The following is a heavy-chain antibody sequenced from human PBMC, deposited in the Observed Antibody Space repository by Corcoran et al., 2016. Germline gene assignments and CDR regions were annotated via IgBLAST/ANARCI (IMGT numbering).Heavy chain of an antibody. CDR1: GYTFTGYY. D-gene: IGHD3-10*01. Sequence: QVQLVQSGAEVKKPGASVKVSCKAAGYTFTGYYMHWVRQAPGQGLEWMGWINPNSGGTNYAQKFQGRVTMTRDTSISTAYMELSRLRSDDTAGYYCARVATMGRGVITNWFDPWGQGTLVTVSS. J-gene: IGHJ5*02. CDR3: ARVATMGRGVITNWFDP. V-gene: IGHV1-2*02. CDR2: INPNSGGT.